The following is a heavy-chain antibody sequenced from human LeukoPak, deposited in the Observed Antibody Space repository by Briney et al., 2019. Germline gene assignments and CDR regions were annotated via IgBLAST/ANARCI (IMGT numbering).Heavy chain of an antibody. V-gene: IGHV1-69*05. D-gene: IGHD3-3*01. CDR2: IIPIFGTA. J-gene: IGHJ6*03. CDR3: ARNSGITIFGVVSSGYYMDV. CDR1: GGTFSSYA. Sequence: SVKVSCKASGGTFSSYAISWVRQALGQGLEWMGGIIPIFGTANYAQKFQGRVTITTDESTSTAYMELSSLRSEDTAVYYCARNSGITIFGVVSSGYYMDVWGKGTTVTVSS.